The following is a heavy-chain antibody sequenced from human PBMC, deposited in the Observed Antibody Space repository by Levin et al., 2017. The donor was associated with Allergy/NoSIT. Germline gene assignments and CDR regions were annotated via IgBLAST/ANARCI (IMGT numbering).Heavy chain of an antibody. J-gene: IGHJ1*01. CDR1: GFTFSAYI. Sequence: PGGSLRLSCAASGFTFSAYIMSWVRQAPNKGLECVALMSSDGSDTYYADSVKGRFTISRDNSRNTLHLEMNTLRAEDTAVYYCSRVKLRENSVYNPNDFWGQGTLVSVSS. CDR3: SRVKLRENSVYNPNDF. V-gene: IGHV3-30*04. D-gene: IGHD3-22*01. CDR2: MSSDGSDT.